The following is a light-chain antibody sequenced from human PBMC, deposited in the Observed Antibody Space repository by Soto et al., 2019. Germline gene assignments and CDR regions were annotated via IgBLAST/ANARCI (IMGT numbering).Light chain of an antibody. V-gene: IGKV1-39*01. Sequence: DIQMTQSPSSLSASVGDRVTITCRASQSISSYLNWYQQKPGTAPKLLIYAASSLQGGVPSRFSGSGYGTQFTLTISGLQTEDFATYYCQQSYKILTFGGGTWVDI. J-gene: IGKJ4*01. CDR1: QSISSY. CDR2: AAS. CDR3: QQSYKILT.